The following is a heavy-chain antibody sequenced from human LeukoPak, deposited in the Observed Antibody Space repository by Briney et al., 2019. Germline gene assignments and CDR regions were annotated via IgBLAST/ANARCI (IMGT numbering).Heavy chain of an antibody. CDR1: GGSIRSSRYY. CDR2: IYYSGST. J-gene: IGHJ5*02. Sequence: SETLSLTCTVSGGSIRSSRYYWGWIRQPPGKGLEWIGSIYYSGSTNYNPSLKSRVAISVDTTKNQFSLKLNSVSAADTAVYYCARAWYSSTWRGNWFDPWGQGILVTVSS. D-gene: IGHD2-2*01. CDR3: ARAWYSSTWRGNWFDP. V-gene: IGHV4-39*07.